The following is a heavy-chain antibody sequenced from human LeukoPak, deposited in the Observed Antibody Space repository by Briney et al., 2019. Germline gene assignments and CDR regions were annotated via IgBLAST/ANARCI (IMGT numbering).Heavy chain of an antibody. CDR3: LLQMTYGELSDPDF. J-gene: IGHJ4*02. CDR1: GFTLSSLA. CDR2: SGTRSGTK. D-gene: IGHD3-16*02. V-gene: IGHV3-21*01. Sequence: GGSLRLSCAASGFTLSSLAMHWVRQAPGKGLGWVSSSGTRSGTKYYADSVMGRFTISRASAMNSVSLQINSLRAEDTAVYYCLLQMTYGELSDPDFRGQGTLVTVSS.